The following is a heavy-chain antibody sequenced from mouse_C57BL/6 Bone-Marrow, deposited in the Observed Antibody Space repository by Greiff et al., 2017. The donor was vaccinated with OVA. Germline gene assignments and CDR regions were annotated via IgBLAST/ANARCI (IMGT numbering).Heavy chain of an antibody. CDR2: IDPETGGT. V-gene: IGHV1-15*01. Sequence: VKLLESGAELVRPGASVTLSCKASGYTFTDYEMHWVKQTPVHGLEWIGAIDPETGGTAYNQKFKGKAILTADKSSSTAYMELRRLTSEDSAVYYCTRRGFSDYWGQGTTLTVSS. CDR3: TRRGFSDY. J-gene: IGHJ2*01. CDR1: GYTFTDYE.